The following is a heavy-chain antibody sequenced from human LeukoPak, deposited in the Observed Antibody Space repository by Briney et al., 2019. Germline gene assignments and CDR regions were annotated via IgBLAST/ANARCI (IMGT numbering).Heavy chain of an antibody. D-gene: IGHD6-13*01. V-gene: IGHV1-46*01. CDR1: GYTFTSYY. CDR2: INPSGGST. J-gene: IGHJ6*02. Sequence: ASVKVSCKASGYTFTSYYMHWVRQAPGQGLEWMGIINPSGGSTSYAQKFQGRVTMTRNTSISTAYMELSSLGSDDPAFYYCARARTPLIAAAGTHYYYGMDVWGQGTTVTVSS. CDR3: ARARTPLIAAAGTHYYYGMDV.